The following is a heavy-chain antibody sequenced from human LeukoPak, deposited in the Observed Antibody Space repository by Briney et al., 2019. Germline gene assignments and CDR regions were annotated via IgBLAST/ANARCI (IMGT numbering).Heavy chain of an antibody. CDR2: LNHSGRST. CDR1: GYTFTSDY. J-gene: IGHJ4*02. D-gene: IGHD6-25*01. V-gene: IGHV1-46*01. Sequence: GASVKGSCKASGYTFTSDYMHCGRQSPGQGREWLGILNHSGRSTGYAQKFQGSVTLTRELCPSTVYMALSSLRSEVRAVYYCARDVAAAGKDWGEGTLVSV. CDR3: ARDVAAAGKD.